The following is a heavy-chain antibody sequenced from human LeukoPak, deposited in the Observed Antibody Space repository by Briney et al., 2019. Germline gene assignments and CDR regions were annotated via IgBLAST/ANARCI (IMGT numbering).Heavy chain of an antibody. D-gene: IGHD1-26*01. CDR2: FYNRGTI. V-gene: IGHV4-4*07. Sequence: SETLSLTCTVSGGSISSYYWSWLRQPAGKGREWIGRFYNRGTINYNPSLKSRVTMSVDTSKNHLSLKLSSVTAADTAVYYCAREYSGSYWTGYYFDYWGQGTLVTVSS. J-gene: IGHJ4*02. CDR1: GGSISSYY. CDR3: AREYSGSYWTGYYFDY.